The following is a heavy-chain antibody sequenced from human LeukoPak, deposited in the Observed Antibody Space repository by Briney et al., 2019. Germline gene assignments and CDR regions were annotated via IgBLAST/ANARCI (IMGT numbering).Heavy chain of an antibody. J-gene: IGHJ6*02. CDR2: IYSGGTT. CDR3: AKDKSRGFTMVRGAIFYSVDV. CDR1: GFNVSSNY. Sequence: GGSLRLSCAASGFNVSSNYMSWVRQAPGKGLEWVSVIYSGGTTYYADSVKGRFTISRDNSKSTLYLQMNGLRAEDTAIYYCAKDKSRGFTMVRGAIFYSVDVWGQGTTVTVSS. D-gene: IGHD3-10*01. V-gene: IGHV3-53*05.